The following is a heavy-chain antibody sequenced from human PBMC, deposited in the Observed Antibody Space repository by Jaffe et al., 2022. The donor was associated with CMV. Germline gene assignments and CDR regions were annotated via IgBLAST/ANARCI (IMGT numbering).Heavy chain of an antibody. CDR1: GGSISSYY. CDR2: IYYSGST. Sequence: QVQLQESGPGLVKPSETLSLTCTVSGGSISSYYWSWIRQPPGKGLEWIGYIYYSGSTNYNPSLKSRVTISVDTSKNQFSLKLSSVTAADTAVYYCARGTKNRYCSSTSCQWIYYYYYMDVWGKGTTVTVSS. V-gene: IGHV4-59*01. J-gene: IGHJ6*03. D-gene: IGHD2-2*01. CDR3: ARGTKNRYCSSTSCQWIYYYYYMDV.